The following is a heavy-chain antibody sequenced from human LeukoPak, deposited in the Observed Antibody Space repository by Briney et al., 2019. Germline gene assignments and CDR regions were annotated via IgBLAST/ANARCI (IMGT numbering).Heavy chain of an antibody. V-gene: IGHV4-34*01. CDR1: GGSFSGYY. Sequence: SETLSLTCAVYGGSFSGYYWSWIRQPPGKGLEWIGEINHSGSTNYNPSLKSRVTISVDTSKNQFSLKLSSVTAADTAVYYRARSIGYWGQGTLVTVSS. CDR3: ARSIGY. J-gene: IGHJ4*02. CDR2: INHSGST.